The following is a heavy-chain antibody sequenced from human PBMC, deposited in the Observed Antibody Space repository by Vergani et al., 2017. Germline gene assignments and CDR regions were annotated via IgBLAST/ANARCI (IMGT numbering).Heavy chain of an antibody. Sequence: QVQLQESGPGLVKPSQTLSLTCTVSGGSISSGSYYWSWIRQPAGKGLEWIGRIYTSGSTNYNPSLKSRVTISVDTSKNQFSLKLNSVTAADTAVYYCGRVADVYGLGSRLLDLWGQGILVTVSS. J-gene: IGHJ5*02. CDR2: IYTSGST. V-gene: IGHV4-61*02. D-gene: IGHD3-10*01. CDR1: GGSISSGSYY. CDR3: GRVADVYGLGSRLLDL.